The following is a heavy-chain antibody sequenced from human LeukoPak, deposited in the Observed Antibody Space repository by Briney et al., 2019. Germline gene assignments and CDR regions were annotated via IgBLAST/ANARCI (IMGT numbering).Heavy chain of an antibody. CDR2: INHSGST. CDR3: ARGLTYYYGSGSNNWFDP. Sequence: PSETLSLTCAVYGGSFSGYYWSWLRQPPGKGLEWIGEINHSGSTNYNPSLKSRVTISVDTSKNQFSLKLSSVTAADTAVYYCARGLTYYYGSGSNNWFDPWGQGTLVTVSS. CDR1: GGSFSGYY. D-gene: IGHD3-10*01. V-gene: IGHV4-34*01. J-gene: IGHJ5*02.